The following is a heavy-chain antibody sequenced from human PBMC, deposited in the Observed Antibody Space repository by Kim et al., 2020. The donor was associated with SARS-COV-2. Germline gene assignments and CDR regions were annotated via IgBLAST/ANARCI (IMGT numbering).Heavy chain of an antibody. CDR3: ARERLRFGMDV. V-gene: IGHV3-13*01. J-gene: IGHJ6*02. D-gene: IGHD4-17*01. Sequence: YYSGSVKGRFTISRENAKNSLYLEMNSLRAGDTAIYYCARERLRFGMDVWGQGTTVTVSS.